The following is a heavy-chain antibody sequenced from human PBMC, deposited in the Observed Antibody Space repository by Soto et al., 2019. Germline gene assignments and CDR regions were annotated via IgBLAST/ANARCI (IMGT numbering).Heavy chain of an antibody. CDR1: GYTFTSYG. CDR2: INAANGDT. J-gene: IGHJ4*02. V-gene: IGHV1-3*01. CDR3: VRAYENSNYYFDY. Sequence: ASVKVSCKASGYTFTSYGIHWVRQAPGQRLEWMGWINAANGDTKYSPKFQGRVTITRDTSASTAYMELNSLKTEDTAMYYCVRAYENSNYYFDYWGRGTLVTVSS. D-gene: IGHD3-22*01.